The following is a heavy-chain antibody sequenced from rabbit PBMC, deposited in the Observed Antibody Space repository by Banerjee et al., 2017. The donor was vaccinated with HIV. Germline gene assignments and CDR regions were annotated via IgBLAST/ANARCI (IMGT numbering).Heavy chain of an antibody. J-gene: IGHJ4*01. D-gene: IGHD6-1*01. CDR1: GFSFSSSYY. V-gene: IGHV1S40*01. CDR3: ARVTANYYGYFNL. CDR2: IYAGSSGRT. Sequence: QSLEESGGGLVQPEGSLTLTCTASGFSFSSSYYICWVRQAPGKGLEWIACIYAGSSGRTDYASWAKGRFNIAKTSSTTVTLEMTSRTAADTATYFCARVTANYYGYFNLWGPGTLVTVS.